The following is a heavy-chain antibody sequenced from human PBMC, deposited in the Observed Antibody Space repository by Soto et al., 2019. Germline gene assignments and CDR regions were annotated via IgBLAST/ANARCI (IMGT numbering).Heavy chain of an antibody. D-gene: IGHD1-7*01. J-gene: IGHJ4*02. CDR1: GGTFSSYA. CDR3: ARDSGLELPFGY. CDR2: IIPIFGTA. V-gene: IGHV1-69*13. Sequence: GAPVKVSCKASGGTFSSYAISWVRQAPGQGLEWMGGIIPIFGTANYAQKFQGRVTITADESTSTAYMELSSLRSEDTAVYYCARDSGLELPFGYWGQGTLVTVSS.